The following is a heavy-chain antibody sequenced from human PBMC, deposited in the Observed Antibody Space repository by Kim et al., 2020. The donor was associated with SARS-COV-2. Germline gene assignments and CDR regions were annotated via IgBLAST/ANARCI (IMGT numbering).Heavy chain of an antibody. CDR2: IQYGGRT. CDR3: VRFGYGNY. CDR1: GGSFSNYY. J-gene: IGHJ4*02. V-gene: IGHV4-59*08. D-gene: IGHD5-12*01. Sequence: SETLSLTCTVAGGSFSNYYLNWFRQSPGNGLEWFWFIQYGGRTTYSPSLKSRLTMSLDTSKIQYSLKLTSVTAADTAVYYCVRFGYGNYWGQGTLVTVSS.